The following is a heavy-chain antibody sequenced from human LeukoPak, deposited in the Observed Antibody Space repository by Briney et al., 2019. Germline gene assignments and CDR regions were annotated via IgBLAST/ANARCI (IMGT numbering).Heavy chain of an antibody. CDR3: ARERRLFDDY. CDR1: GFTFSSYA. CDR2: ISSNGGST. J-gene: IGHJ4*02. Sequence: GGSLRLSCAASGFTFSSYAMHWVRQAPGKGLEYVSAISSNGGSTYYANSVKGRFTISRDNSKNTLYLQMGSLRAEDMAVYYFARERRLFDDYWGGGTLVPVPS. D-gene: IGHD3-22*01. V-gene: IGHV3-64*01.